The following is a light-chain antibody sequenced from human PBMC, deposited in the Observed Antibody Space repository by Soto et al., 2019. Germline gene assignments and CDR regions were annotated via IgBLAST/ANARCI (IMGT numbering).Light chain of an antibody. CDR3: QHYNSYSEA. CDR1: QTISSW. Sequence: DIQMTQSPSTLSGSVGDRVTITCRASQTISSWLAWYQQKQGKAPKILIYKASTLKSGVPSRFRGSGSGTEFTLPLSRLQPDDFATYYCQHYNSYSEAFGQGTKVDIK. J-gene: IGKJ1*01. CDR2: KAS. V-gene: IGKV1-5*03.